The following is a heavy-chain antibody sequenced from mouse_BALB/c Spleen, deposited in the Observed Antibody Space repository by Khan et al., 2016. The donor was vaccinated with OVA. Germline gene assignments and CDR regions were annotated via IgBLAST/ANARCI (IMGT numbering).Heavy chain of an antibody. J-gene: IGHJ3*01. D-gene: IGHD1-1*01. CDR1: GYPLTSYW. CDR2: IDPSDSYT. CDR3: ARSFLYGSSTWIAY. V-gene: IGHV1-69*02. Sequence: QVQLQQSGAELVKPGASVKLSCKASGYPLTSYWLHWVKQRPGQGLEWIGEIDPSDSYTNYNQKLKGKATLTVDKSSRTTYMQLSSLTSEDSAVYYCARSFLYGSSTWIAYWGQGTLVTVSA.